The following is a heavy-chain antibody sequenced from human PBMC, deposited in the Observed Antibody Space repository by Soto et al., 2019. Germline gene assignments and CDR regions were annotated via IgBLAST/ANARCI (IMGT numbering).Heavy chain of an antibody. CDR2: IKSKSVGGTT. V-gene: IGHV3-15*01. CDR1: GFSFSNVW. J-gene: IGHJ4*02. D-gene: IGHD2-15*01. Sequence: EVQLVESGGGLVKPGGSLTLSCAASGFSFSNVWMSWVRQAPGKGLEWVGHIKSKSVGGTTDYTAPVKGRFTSSRDDSKDTVFLQTNSLKNEGTAVYYCTTYSAQTFCDGGPCYSVQTKIHDYWGQGILVTVSS. CDR3: TTYSAQTFCDGGPCYSVQTKIHDY.